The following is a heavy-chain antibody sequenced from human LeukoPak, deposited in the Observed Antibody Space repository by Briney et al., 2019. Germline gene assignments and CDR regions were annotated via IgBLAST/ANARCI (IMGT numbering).Heavy chain of an antibody. Sequence: SETLSLTCTVSGYSISSGYYWGWIRQPPGKGLEWIGSIYHSGSTYYNPSLKSRVTISVDTSKNQFSLKLSSVTAADTAVYYCARGGVVPAAMYYYYYMDVWGKGTTVTISS. CDR2: IYHSGST. D-gene: IGHD2-2*01. J-gene: IGHJ6*03. CDR3: ARGGVVPAAMYYYYYMDV. CDR1: GYSISSGYY. V-gene: IGHV4-38-2*02.